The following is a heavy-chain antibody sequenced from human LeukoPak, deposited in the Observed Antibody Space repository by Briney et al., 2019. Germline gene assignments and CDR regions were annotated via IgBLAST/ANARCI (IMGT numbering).Heavy chain of an antibody. CDR3: ARSKEGSYGTRGGYCFDY. J-gene: IGHJ4*02. CDR1: GGTFSSYA. CDR2: IIPIFGTA. V-gene: IGHV1-69*13. Sequence: ASVKVFCKASGGTFSSYAISWVRQAPGQGLEWMGGIIPIFGTANYAQRFQGRVTITADESTSTAYMELSSLRSEDTAVYYCARSKEGSYGTRGGYCFDYWGQGTLVTVSS. D-gene: IGHD5-18*01.